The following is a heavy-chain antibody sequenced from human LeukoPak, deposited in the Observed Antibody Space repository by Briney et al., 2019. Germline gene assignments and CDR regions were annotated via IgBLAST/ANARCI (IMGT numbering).Heavy chain of an antibody. D-gene: IGHD3-16*02. V-gene: IGHV3-48*03. Sequence: GGSLRLSCAASGFTFSSYEMNWVRQAPGKGLEWFSYISSSGSTIYYADSVKGRFTISRDNAKNSLYLQMNSLRAEDTAVYYCARENWFGGVIVLFDYWGQGTLVTVSS. CDR2: ISSSGSTI. CDR1: GFTFSSYE. J-gene: IGHJ4*02. CDR3: ARENWFGGVIVLFDY.